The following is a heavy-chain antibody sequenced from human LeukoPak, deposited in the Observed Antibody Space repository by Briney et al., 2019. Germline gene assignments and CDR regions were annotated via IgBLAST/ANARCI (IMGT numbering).Heavy chain of an antibody. V-gene: IGHV4-59*01. Sequence: PSETLSLTCTVSGGSISSYYWSWIRQPPGKGLEWIGYIYYSGSTNYNPSLKSRVTISVDTSKNQFSLKLSSVTAADTAVYYCARLRGTPTYYSYGMDVWGQGTTVTVSS. CDR1: GGSISSYY. J-gene: IGHJ6*02. CDR3: ARLRGTPTYYSYGMDV. D-gene: IGHD1-1*01. CDR2: IYYSGST.